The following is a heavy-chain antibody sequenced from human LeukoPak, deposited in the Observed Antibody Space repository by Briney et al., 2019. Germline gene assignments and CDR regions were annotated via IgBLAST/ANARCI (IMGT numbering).Heavy chain of an antibody. D-gene: IGHD3-22*01. CDR1: GFTFSNYG. J-gene: IGHJ6*02. CDR3: AHSKTCYYDSSGYFCPYGMDG. Sequence: PGGSLRLSCAASGFTFSNYGMNWVRQTPDKGLEWVASISSTSSYIYYTDSVRGRFTISRDNTKNSLYLQMNSLRAEDTAVYYCAHSKTCYYDSSGYFCPYGMDGWGQGITVTVSS. V-gene: IGHV3-21*01. CDR2: ISSTSSYI.